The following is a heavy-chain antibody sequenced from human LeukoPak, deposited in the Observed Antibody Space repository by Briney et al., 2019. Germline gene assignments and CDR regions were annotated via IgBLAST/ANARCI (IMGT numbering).Heavy chain of an antibody. CDR3: ARDRYSSSYHP. D-gene: IGHD6-6*01. Sequence: PSETLSLTCAVYGGSFSGYYWSWIRQPPGKGLEWIGEINHSGSTYYNPSLKSRVTISVDTSKNQFSLKLSSVTAADTAVYYCARDRYSSSYHPWGQGTLVTVSS. J-gene: IGHJ4*02. CDR2: INHSGST. V-gene: IGHV4-34*01. CDR1: GGSFSGYY.